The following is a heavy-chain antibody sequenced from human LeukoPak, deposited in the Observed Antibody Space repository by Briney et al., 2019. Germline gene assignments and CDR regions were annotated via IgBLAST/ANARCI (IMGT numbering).Heavy chain of an antibody. D-gene: IGHD2-2*01. CDR3: ARVWYQLPPRTWFDP. V-gene: IGHV1-18*01. CDR2: ISAYNGNT. J-gene: IGHJ5*02. CDR1: GYTFTSYG. Sequence: ASVKVSCKASGYTFTSYGISWVRQAPGQGLEWMGWISAYNGNTNYAQKLQGRVTMTTDTSTSTAYMELRSLRSDDTAVYYCARVWYQLPPRTWFDPWGQGTLVTVSS.